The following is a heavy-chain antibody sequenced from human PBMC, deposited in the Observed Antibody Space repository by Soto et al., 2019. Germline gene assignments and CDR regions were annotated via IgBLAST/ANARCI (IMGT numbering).Heavy chain of an antibody. D-gene: IGHD3-3*01. CDR1: GFTFSSYA. V-gene: IGHV3-23*01. Sequence: GGSLRLSCAASGFTFSSYAMSWVRQAPGKGLEWVSAISGSGGSTYYADSVKGRFTISRDNSKNTLYLQMNSLRAEDTAVYYCAKTGDYDFWSGLIDYWGQGTLVTVSS. J-gene: IGHJ4*02. CDR2: ISGSGGST. CDR3: AKTGDYDFWSGLIDY.